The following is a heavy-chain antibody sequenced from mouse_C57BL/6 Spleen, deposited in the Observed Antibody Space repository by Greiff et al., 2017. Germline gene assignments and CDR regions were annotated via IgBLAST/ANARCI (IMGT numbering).Heavy chain of an antibody. CDR1: GYTFTEYT. D-gene: IGHD2-3*01. J-gene: IGHJ4*01. CDR2: FYPGRGSI. Sequence: QVQLKESGAELVKPGASVKLSCKASGYTFTEYTIHWVKQRSGQGLEWIGWFYPGRGSIKYNEKFKDKATLTADKSSSTVYMELSRLTSEDSAFYFFARHESPDGYYAMDYWGQGTSVTVSS. CDR3: ARHESPDGYYAMDY. V-gene: IGHV1-62-2*01.